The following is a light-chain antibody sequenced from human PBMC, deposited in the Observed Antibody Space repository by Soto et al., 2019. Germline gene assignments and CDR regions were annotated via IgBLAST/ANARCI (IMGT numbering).Light chain of an antibody. Sequence: EIVMTQSPATLSVSPGERATLSCTASQSVSNKLAWYQQKPGQAPRLLIYGASSRATGIPARFSGSGSGTEFTLTISSLQSEGFAVYYCQQYNNWPPITFGQGTRLEIK. V-gene: IGKV3-15*01. CDR3: QQYNNWPPIT. CDR1: QSVSNK. CDR2: GAS. J-gene: IGKJ5*01.